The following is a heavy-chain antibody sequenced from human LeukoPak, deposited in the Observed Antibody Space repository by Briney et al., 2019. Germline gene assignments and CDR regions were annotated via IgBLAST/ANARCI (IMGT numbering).Heavy chain of an antibody. V-gene: IGHV3-21*01. D-gene: IGHD2-21*01. J-gene: IGHJ4*02. CDR2: ILSSSDYI. CDR1: GFTFSSYS. CDR3: ARAGHIVVGPDY. Sequence: SGGSLRLSCAASGFTFSSYSMNWVRQAPGKGLEWVSSILSSSDYIFYTDSVKGRFTISRDNAKNSLYLQMNSPRAEDTAVYYCARAGHIVVGPDYWGQGTLVTVSS.